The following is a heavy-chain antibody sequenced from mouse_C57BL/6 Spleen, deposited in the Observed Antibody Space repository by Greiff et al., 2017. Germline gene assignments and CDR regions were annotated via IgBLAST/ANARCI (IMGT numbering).Heavy chain of an antibody. D-gene: IGHD1-1*01. Sequence: VKLQQPGAELVMPGASVKLSCKASGYTFTSYWMHWVKQRPGQGLEWIGEIDPSDSYTNYNQKFKGKSTLTVDKSSSTAYMQLSSLTSEDSAVYYCARRVYYGSSYGWYFDVWGTGTTVTVSS. CDR1: GYTFTSYW. CDR2: IDPSDSYT. CDR3: ARRVYYGSSYGWYFDV. J-gene: IGHJ1*03. V-gene: IGHV1-69*01.